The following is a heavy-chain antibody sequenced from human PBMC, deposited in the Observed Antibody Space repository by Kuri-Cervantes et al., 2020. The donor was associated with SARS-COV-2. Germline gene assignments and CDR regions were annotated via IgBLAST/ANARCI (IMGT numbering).Heavy chain of an antibody. D-gene: IGHD3-3*01. CDR1: GFTFSSYG. CDR3: ARDRYGFWSGLGYYYYGMDV. Sequence: GGSLRLSCAASGFTFSSYGMHWVRQAPGKGLEWVAVISYDGSNKYYADSVKGRFTISRDNAKNTLYLQMNSLRAEDTAVYYCARDRYGFWSGLGYYYYGMDVWGQGTTVTVSS. CDR2: ISYDGSNK. J-gene: IGHJ6*02. V-gene: IGHV3-30*03.